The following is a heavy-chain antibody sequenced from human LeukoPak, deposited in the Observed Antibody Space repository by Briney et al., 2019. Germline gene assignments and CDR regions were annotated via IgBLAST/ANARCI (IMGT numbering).Heavy chain of an antibody. D-gene: IGHD4-17*01. Sequence: SETLSLTCTVSGGSISSYYWIWIRQPAGKGLEWIGRIYTSGSTNYNPSLKSRVTMSVDTSKNQFSLKLSSVTAADTAVYYCAREGDYGDYFDYWGQGTLVTVSS. CDR1: GGSISSYY. CDR2: IYTSGST. CDR3: AREGDYGDYFDY. J-gene: IGHJ4*02. V-gene: IGHV4-4*07.